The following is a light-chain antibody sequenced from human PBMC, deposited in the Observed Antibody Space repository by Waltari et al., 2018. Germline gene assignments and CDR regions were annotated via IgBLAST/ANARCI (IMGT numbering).Light chain of an antibody. CDR2: WVS. J-gene: IGKJ2*01. Sequence: EGVMTQPPLPLPVTRGQPASISGRSSQSFVGSDGNTNLNWVHHRAGQSPRRLIYWVSNRDSGVPDRFSGSGSGTDFTLKITRVEAEDVGVYYFMQATQWPYTFGQGTKLEIK. CDR3: MQATQWPYT. V-gene: IGKV2-30*01. CDR1: QSFVGSDGNTN.